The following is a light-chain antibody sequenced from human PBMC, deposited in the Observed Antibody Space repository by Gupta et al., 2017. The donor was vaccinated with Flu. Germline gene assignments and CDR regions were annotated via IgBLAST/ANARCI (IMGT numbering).Light chain of an antibody. CDR3: QQYDDAPLT. V-gene: IGKV4-1*01. CDR2: WAS. Sequence: DIVMTQSPDSLSVSLGERATINCKSSQSGLYSSSNKNYLAWYQQKPGQPPKLLIYWASTRESGVPDRFIGSGSGTDFTLTISSLQAEDVAVYFCQQYDDAPLTFGGGTKVEIK. J-gene: IGKJ4*01. CDR1: QSGLYSSSNKNY.